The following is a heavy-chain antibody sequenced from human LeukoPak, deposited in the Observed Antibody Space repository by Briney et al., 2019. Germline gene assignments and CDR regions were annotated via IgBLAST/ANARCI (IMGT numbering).Heavy chain of an antibody. Sequence: SVKVSCKASGGTFSSYAISWVRQAPGQGLEWMGGIIPIFGTANYAQKFQGRVTITTDESTSTAYMELSSLRSEDTAVYYCARSDDYGDSTSYYYYYFYMDVWGKGTTVTVSS. D-gene: IGHD4-17*01. J-gene: IGHJ6*03. CDR1: GGTFSSYA. CDR2: IIPIFGTA. V-gene: IGHV1-69*05. CDR3: ARSDDYGDSTSYYYYYFYMDV.